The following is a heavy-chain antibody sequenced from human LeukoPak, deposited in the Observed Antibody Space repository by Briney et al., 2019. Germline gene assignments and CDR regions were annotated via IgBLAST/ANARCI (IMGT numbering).Heavy chain of an antibody. CDR2: IIPIFGIA. J-gene: IGHJ4*02. CDR3: ATNLKVVGATG. CDR1: GGTFSSYA. V-gene: IGHV1-69*10. Sequence: SVKVSCKASGGTFSSYAISWVRQAPGQGLEWMGGIIPIFGIANYAQKFQGRVTITADKSTSTAYMELSSLRSEDTAVYYCATNLKVVGATGWGQGTLVTVSS. D-gene: IGHD1-26*01.